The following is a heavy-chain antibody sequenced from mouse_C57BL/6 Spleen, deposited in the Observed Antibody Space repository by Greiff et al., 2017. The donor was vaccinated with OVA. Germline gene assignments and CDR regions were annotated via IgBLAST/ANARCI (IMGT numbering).Heavy chain of an antibody. Sequence: EVKLVESGGGLVKPGGSLKLSCAASGFTFSDYGMHWVRQAPEKGLEWVAYISSGSSTIYYADTVKGRFTISRDNAKNTLFLQMTSLRSEDTAMYYCARDNYYYGRSTGYFDVWGTGTTVTVSS. V-gene: IGHV5-17*01. J-gene: IGHJ1*03. CDR3: ARDNYYYGRSTGYFDV. CDR2: ISSGSSTI. CDR1: GFTFSDYG. D-gene: IGHD1-1*01.